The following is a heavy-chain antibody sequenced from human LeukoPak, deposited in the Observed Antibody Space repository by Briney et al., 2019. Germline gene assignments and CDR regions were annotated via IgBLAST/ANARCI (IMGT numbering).Heavy chain of an antibody. D-gene: IGHD4-23*01. Sequence: SETLSLTCTVSGYSISSGYYWGWIRQPPGKGLEWVGSIYHSGSTYYNPSLKSRVTISVGTSKSQFSLKLSSVTAADTAVYYCARVRVTLDAFDIWGQGTMVTVSS. CDR1: GYSISSGYY. J-gene: IGHJ3*02. CDR3: ARVRVTLDAFDI. CDR2: IYHSGST. V-gene: IGHV4-38-2*02.